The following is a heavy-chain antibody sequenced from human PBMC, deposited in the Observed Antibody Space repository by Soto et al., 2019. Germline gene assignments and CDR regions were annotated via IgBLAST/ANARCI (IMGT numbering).Heavy chain of an antibody. V-gene: IGHV3-23*01. Sequence: EVQLLESGGGLVQAGGSLRLSCAASGFALSRYVMTWVRQTPGKGLEWVSHISGSGGDTYYADSVKGRFTISRDNSKNTLHLQMNSLRAEDTAVYYCATGLDNYNDQVWGQGSTVTVSS. CDR2: ISGSGGDT. CDR1: GFALSRYV. CDR3: ATGLDNYNDQV. D-gene: IGHD3-22*01. J-gene: IGHJ6*02.